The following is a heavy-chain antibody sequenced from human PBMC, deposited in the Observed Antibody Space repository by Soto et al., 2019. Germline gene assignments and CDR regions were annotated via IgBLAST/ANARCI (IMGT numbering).Heavy chain of an antibody. CDR2: ISYDGSNK. Sequence: LRLSCAASGFTFSSYGMHWVRQAPGKGLEWVAVISYDGSNKYYADSVKGRFTISRDNSKNTLYLQMNSLRAEDTAVYYCAKDVAGNYYFYGMDVWGQGTTVTVSS. CDR1: GFTFSSYG. CDR3: AKDVAGNYYFYGMDV. D-gene: IGHD6-19*01. V-gene: IGHV3-30*18. J-gene: IGHJ6*02.